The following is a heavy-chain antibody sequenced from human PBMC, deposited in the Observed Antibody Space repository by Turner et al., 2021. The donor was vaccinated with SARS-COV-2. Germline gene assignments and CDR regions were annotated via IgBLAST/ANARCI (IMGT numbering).Heavy chain of an antibody. Sequence: QVQLQQWGAGLLKPSETLSLTCAVYGGSFSGYYWSWIHQPPGKGLEWIGEINHSGSTNYNPSLKSRVTISVDTSKNQFSLKLSSVTAADTAVYYCARGIKGVLMSGSYYYYGMDVWGQGTTVTVSS. V-gene: IGHV4-34*01. D-gene: IGHD1-26*01. CDR1: GGSFSGYY. J-gene: IGHJ6*02. CDR2: INHSGST. CDR3: ARGIKGVLMSGSYYYYGMDV.